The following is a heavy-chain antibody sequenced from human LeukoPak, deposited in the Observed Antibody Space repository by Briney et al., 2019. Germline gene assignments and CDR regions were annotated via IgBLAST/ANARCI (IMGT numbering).Heavy chain of an antibody. Sequence: PGGSLRLSCAASGFTFSSYEMNWVRQAPGKGLEWVSYISGSGSTIYYADSVKGRFSMSRDNAKNSLYLQMNSLRAEDTAVYYCARDPYSYGYVLCDYWGQGTLVTVSS. J-gene: IGHJ4*02. CDR2: ISGSGSTI. CDR3: ARDPYSYGYVLCDY. D-gene: IGHD5-18*01. CDR1: GFTFSSYE. V-gene: IGHV3-48*03.